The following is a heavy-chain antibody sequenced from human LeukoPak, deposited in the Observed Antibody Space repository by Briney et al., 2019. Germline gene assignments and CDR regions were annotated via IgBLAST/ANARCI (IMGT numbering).Heavy chain of an antibody. Sequence: ASVKVSCKASGNTFTGYYIHWVRQAPGQGLEWMGWINSNSDDTNYAQNFQGRVTMTRDTSISTAYMELRSLRSDDTAVYYCARGATSFYDTNFRGWFDPWGQGTLVTVSS. V-gene: IGHV1-2*02. J-gene: IGHJ5*02. CDR3: ARGATSFYDTNFRGWFDP. CDR1: GNTFTGYY. D-gene: IGHD2/OR15-2a*01. CDR2: INSNSDDT.